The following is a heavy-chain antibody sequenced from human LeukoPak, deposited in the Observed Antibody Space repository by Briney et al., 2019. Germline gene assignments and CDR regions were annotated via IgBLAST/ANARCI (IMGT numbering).Heavy chain of an antibody. V-gene: IGHV3-64*02. J-gene: IGHJ4*02. D-gene: IGHD6-13*01. CDR3: ARGVAISSSGWSDTFDY. Sequence: PGGSLRLSCAASGFTFSNSAMYWVRQAPGKGLEFVSVISTNGDRTYYADSVKGRFTISRDNSKNTLYLQMGSLRADDMAVYYCARGVAISSSGWSDTFDYWGQGALVTISS. CDR2: ISTNGDRT. CDR1: GFTFSNSA.